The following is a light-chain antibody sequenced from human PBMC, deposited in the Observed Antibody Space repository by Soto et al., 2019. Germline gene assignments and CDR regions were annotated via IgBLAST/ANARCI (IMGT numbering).Light chain of an antibody. J-gene: IGKJ1*01. V-gene: IGKV1-5*03. Sequence: DIKMTQSPSTLSASVGDRVTITCRASQSISSWLAWYQQKPGKAPKLLIYKASSLESGVPSRFSGSGSGTEFTLTISSLQPDDFATYYCQQYNSYSPPWTFGQGTKVDI. CDR1: QSISSW. CDR3: QQYNSYSPPWT. CDR2: KAS.